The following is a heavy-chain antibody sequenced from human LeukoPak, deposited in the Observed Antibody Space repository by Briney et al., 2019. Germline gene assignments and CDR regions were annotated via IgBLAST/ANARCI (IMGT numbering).Heavy chain of an antibody. V-gene: IGHV1-69*13. J-gene: IGHJ5*02. CDR3: ARDVRFGASWFEP. CDR1: GGTFSSYA. Sequence: ASVKVSCKASGGTFSSYAISWVRQAPGQGLAWMGGIIPILGTANYAQKFQGRVTITADESTSTAYMELSSLRSEDTAVYYCARDVRFGASWFEPWGQGTLVTVSS. CDR2: IIPILGTA. D-gene: IGHD3-10*01.